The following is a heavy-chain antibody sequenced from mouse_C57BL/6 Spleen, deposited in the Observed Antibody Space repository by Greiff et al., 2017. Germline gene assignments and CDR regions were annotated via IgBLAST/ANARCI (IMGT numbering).Heavy chain of an antibody. CDR3: ARTLRGDDGSSYWYFGV. CDR1: GYTFTGYW. D-gene: IGHD1-1*01. Sequence: QVHVKQSGAELMKPGASVKLSCKATGYTFTGYWIEWVKQRPGHGLEWIGEILPGSGSTNYNEKFKGKATFTADTSSNTAYMQLSSLTTEDSAIYYCARTLRGDDGSSYWYFGVWGTGTTVTVSS. CDR2: ILPGSGST. V-gene: IGHV1-9*01. J-gene: IGHJ1*03.